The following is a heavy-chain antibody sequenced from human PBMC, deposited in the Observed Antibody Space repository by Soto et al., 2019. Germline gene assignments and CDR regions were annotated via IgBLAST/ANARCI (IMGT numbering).Heavy chain of an antibody. Sequence: EVQLVDSGGDLVQPGGSLRLSCAASGFTVSSHYMIWVRQAPGKGLEWGSLIYGGGTTYYADSVKGRFTVSGDNSKNTLYLRMSSLRAEATGVYCCARDIGGSGYYGMDVWGQGTTVTVSS. D-gene: IGHD5-12*01. J-gene: IGHJ6*02. CDR3: ARDIGGSGYYGMDV. CDR2: IYGGGTT. CDR1: GFTVSSHY. V-gene: IGHV3-66*01.